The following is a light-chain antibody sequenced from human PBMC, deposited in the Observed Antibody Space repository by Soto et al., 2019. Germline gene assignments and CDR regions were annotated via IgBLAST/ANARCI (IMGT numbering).Light chain of an antibody. CDR3: QQYNNWPFT. CDR1: QSVSNY. CDR2: GAS. J-gene: IGKJ3*01. V-gene: IGKV3-15*01. Sequence: EIVLTQSPATLSLSPGERATLSCRASQSVSNYLAWYQQKPGQAPRLLIYGASTRATGIPARFSGSGSGTEFTLTISSLQSEDFAVYYCQQYNNWPFTFGPGTKVDIK.